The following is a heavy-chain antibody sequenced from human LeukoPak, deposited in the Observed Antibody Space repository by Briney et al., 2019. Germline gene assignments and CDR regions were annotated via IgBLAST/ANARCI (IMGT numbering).Heavy chain of an antibody. CDR1: GFTFSDYY. CDR2: ISSSGSTI. D-gene: IGHD3-16*02. CDR3: ARVKGLSTFGGIIVRYFDY. Sequence: GGSLRLSCAASGFTFSDYYMSWIRQAPGKGLEWVSYISSSGSTIYYADSVKGRFTISRDNAKNSLYLQMNSLRAEDTAVYYCARVKGLSTFGGIIVRYFDYWGQGTLVTVSS. V-gene: IGHV3-11*01. J-gene: IGHJ4*02.